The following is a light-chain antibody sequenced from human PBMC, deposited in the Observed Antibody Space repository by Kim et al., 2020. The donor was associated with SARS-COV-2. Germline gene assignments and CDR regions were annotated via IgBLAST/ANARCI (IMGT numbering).Light chain of an antibody. Sequence: QSITISCTGTSSDVGDSKYYSWDHQHPSKTPKRVIYEVSNRPSGVSTRFSGSKSGNTASLTISGLQAEDEADYCCSSYIRGSTKYVFGTGTKVTVL. CDR2: EVS. V-gene: IGLV2-14*01. J-gene: IGLJ1*01. CDR1: SSDVGDSKY. CDR3: SSYIRGSTKYV.